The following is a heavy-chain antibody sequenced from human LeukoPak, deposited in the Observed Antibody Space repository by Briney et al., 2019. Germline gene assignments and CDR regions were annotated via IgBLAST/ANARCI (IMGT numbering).Heavy chain of an antibody. Sequence: GGTLRLSCAASGFTFSSYGMSWVRQAPGKGLEWVSAISGSGGSTYYADSVKGRFTISRDNSKNTLYLQMNSLRAEDTAVYYCAKWVTYYDILTGYYNPDHYMDVWGKGTTVTISS. D-gene: IGHD3-9*01. CDR2: ISGSGGST. CDR3: AKWVTYYDILTGYYNPDHYMDV. V-gene: IGHV3-23*01. J-gene: IGHJ6*03. CDR1: GFTFSSYG.